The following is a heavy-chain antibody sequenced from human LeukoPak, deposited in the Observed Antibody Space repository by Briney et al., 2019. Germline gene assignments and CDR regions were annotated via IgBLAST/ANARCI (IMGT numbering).Heavy chain of an antibody. CDR1: GYTFTGSY. V-gene: IGHV1-2*02. D-gene: IGHD6-13*01. Sequence: ASVKVSCKASGYTFTGSYMHWVRQAPGQGLVWVGWINPDSGGTAYAQKFQGRVTMTRDPYISTAYMELSRPRSDDAAVYYCARVVDSSRRYYFDYWGQGTLVTVSS. CDR3: ARVVDSSRRYYFDY. J-gene: IGHJ4*02. CDR2: INPDSGGT.